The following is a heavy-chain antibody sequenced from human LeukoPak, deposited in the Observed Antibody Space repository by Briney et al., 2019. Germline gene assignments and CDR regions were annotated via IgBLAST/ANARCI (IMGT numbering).Heavy chain of an antibody. V-gene: IGHV3-53*01. D-gene: IGHD3-3*01. CDR3: AKEMAYDFWSGQFDY. J-gene: IGHJ4*02. CDR2: IYSGGTT. CDR1: GFTVSSNY. Sequence: PGGSLRLSCAASGFTVSSNYMNWVRQAPGKGLEWVSVIYSGGTTYYADSVKGRFTISRDNSKNTLYLQMNSLRAEDTAVYFCAKEMAYDFWSGQFDYWGQGTLVTVSS.